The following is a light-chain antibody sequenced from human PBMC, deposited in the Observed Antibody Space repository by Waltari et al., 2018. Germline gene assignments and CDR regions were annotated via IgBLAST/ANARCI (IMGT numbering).Light chain of an antibody. CDR2: EVT. V-gene: IGLV2-23*02. Sequence: QSALTQPASVSGSPGQSITISCAGTSSDVGNYNVVSWYQQHPGKVPTLIIYEVTQRPSGVSDRFSGSKSGNTASLTISGLQPEDEANYYCCSYAGGGTPRLLFGGGTEVTVL. CDR3: CSYAGGGTPRLL. J-gene: IGLJ2*01. CDR1: SSDVGNYNV.